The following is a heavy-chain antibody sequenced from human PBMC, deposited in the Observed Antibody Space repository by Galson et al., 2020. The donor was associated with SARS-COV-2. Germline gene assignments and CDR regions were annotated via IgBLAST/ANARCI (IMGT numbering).Heavy chain of an antibody. Sequence: SETLSLTCTVSGGSISSGGYYWSWIRQHPGKGLEWIGYIYYSGSTYYNPSLKSRVTISVDTSKNQFSLKLSSVTAADTAVYYCARSGPGAFDIWGQGTMVTVSS. J-gene: IGHJ3*02. D-gene: IGHD1-26*01. V-gene: IGHV4-31*03. CDR2: IYYSGST. CDR3: ARSGPGAFDI. CDR1: GGSISSGGYY.